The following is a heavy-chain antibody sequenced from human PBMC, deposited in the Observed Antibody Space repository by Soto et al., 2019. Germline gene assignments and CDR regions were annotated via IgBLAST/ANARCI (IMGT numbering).Heavy chain of an antibody. CDR2: TYYRSKWDY. V-gene: IGHV6-1*01. CDR3: ARLIGNSWLDS. J-gene: IGHJ5*01. Sequence: SQTLSLTCAISGDSVSTNSATWDWIRQSPSRGLEWLGRTYYRSKWDYDYAASVKGRININPDTSNNQVSLHLDSVTPDDTAVYYCARLIGNSWLDSWGQETLVTVSS. CDR1: GDSVSTNSAT. D-gene: IGHD2-8*01.